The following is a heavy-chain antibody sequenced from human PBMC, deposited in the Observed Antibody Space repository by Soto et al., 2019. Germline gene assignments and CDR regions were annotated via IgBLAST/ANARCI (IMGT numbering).Heavy chain of an antibody. Sequence: QVQLHQWGAGLLKPSETLSLTCAVYGGSFSGYYWSWIRQPPGKGLEWIGEINHSGSTNYNPSLKSRVTISVDTSKNQFSLKLSSVTAADTAVYYCARGRRGYSYGVWFDPWGQGTLVTVSS. CDR2: INHSGST. J-gene: IGHJ5*02. CDR3: ARGRRGYSYGVWFDP. CDR1: GGSFSGYY. D-gene: IGHD5-18*01. V-gene: IGHV4-34*01.